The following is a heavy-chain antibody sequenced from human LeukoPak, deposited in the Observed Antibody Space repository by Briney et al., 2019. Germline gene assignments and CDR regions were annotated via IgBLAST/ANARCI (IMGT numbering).Heavy chain of an antibody. CDR1: GGTFSSYA. V-gene: IGHV1-69*04. D-gene: IGHD3-22*01. CDR3: ARDPSPPSYYDSSLPTHNWFDP. J-gene: IGHJ5*02. CDR2: IIPILGIA. Sequence: SVKVSCKASGGTFSSYAISWVRQAPGQGLEWVGRIIPILGIANYAQKFQGRVTITADKSTSTAYMELSSLRSEDTAVYYCARDPSPPSYYDSSLPTHNWFDPWGQGTLVTVSS.